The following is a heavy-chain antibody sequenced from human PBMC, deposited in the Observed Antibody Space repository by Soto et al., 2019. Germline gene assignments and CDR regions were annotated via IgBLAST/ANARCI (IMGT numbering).Heavy chain of an antibody. CDR2: IIPIFGTA. V-gene: IGHV1-69*13. J-gene: IGHJ4*02. CDR1: GGTFSSYA. Sequence: EASVKVSCKASGGTFSSYAISWVRQAPGQGLEWMGGIIPIFGTANYAQKFQGRVTITADESTSTAYMELSSLRSEDTAVYYCARSRPYYYDSSDYFDYWGQGTLVTAPQ. CDR3: ARSRPYYYDSSDYFDY. D-gene: IGHD3-22*01.